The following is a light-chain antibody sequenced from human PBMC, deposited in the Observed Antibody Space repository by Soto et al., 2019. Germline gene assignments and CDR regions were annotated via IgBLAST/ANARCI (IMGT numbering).Light chain of an antibody. V-gene: IGKV1-9*01. CDR3: QQLNGYPLFT. CDR1: QGISSY. J-gene: IGKJ3*01. CDR2: AAS. Sequence: IQLTQSPSSLSASVGDRVTITCRASQGISSYLAWYQQKPGKAPKLLIYAASTLQSGVPSRFSGSGSGTDFTLTINSLQPEDFATYYCQQLNGYPLFTFGPGTTVDIK.